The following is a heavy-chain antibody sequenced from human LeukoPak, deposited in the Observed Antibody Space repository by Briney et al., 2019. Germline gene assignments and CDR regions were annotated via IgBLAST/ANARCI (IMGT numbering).Heavy chain of an antibody. V-gene: IGHV3-23*01. Sequence: GGSLRLSCAASGFTFSSYAMSWVRQAPGKGLEWVSAIGGSGGNTYYADSVKGRFTISRDNSKNTLYLQMNSLRAEDTAVYYCAKDRRRGGYSYGYFSYWGQGALVTVSS. D-gene: IGHD5-18*01. CDR2: IGGSGGNT. CDR3: AKDRRRGGYSYGYFSY. CDR1: GFTFSSYA. J-gene: IGHJ4*02.